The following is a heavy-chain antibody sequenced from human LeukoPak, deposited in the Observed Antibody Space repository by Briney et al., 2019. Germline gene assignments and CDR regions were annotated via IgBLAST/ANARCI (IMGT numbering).Heavy chain of an antibody. CDR3: ARGNIVVVPAAIGIGRIDAFDI. Sequence: ASVKVSCKASGGTFSDYALNWVRQATGQGLEWMGWMNPSSGNTGYAQKFQGRVTITRNTSISTAYMELSSLRSEDTAVYYCARGNIVVVPAAIGIGRIDAFDIWGQGTMVTVSS. J-gene: IGHJ3*02. CDR1: GGTFSDYA. D-gene: IGHD2-2*01. V-gene: IGHV1-8*01. CDR2: MNPSSGNT.